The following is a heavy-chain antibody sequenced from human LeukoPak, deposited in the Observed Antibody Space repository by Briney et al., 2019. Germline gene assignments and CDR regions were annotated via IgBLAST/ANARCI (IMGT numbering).Heavy chain of an antibody. Sequence: GGSLRLSCAASGFSFSSYGMTWVRQAPGKGLEWVSSVSSGGGSTNYPDSVKGRFTISRDNSKNTLYLQMNSLRAEDTAVYYCAKSSYYDSSGYYREYYFDHWGQGTLVTVSS. CDR2: VSSGGGST. D-gene: IGHD3-22*01. J-gene: IGHJ4*02. CDR1: GFSFSSYG. CDR3: AKSSYYDSSGYYREYYFDH. V-gene: IGHV3-23*01.